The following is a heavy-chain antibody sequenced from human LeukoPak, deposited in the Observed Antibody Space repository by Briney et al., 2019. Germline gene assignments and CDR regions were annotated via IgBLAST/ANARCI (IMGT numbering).Heavy chain of an antibody. J-gene: IGHJ6*02. CDR1: GYTFTSYG. CDR2: ISAYNGNT. CDR3: ARVEDIVVVPATHYYHGMDV. D-gene: IGHD2-2*01. Sequence: VASVKVSCKASGYTFTSYGISWVRQAPGQWLEWMGWISAYNGNTNYAQKLQGRVTMTTDTSTSTAYMELRSLRSDDTAVYYCARVEDIVVVPATHYYHGMDVWGQGTTVTVSS. V-gene: IGHV1-18*01.